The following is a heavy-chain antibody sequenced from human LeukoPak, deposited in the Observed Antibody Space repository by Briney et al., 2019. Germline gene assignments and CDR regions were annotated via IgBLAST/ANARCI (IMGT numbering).Heavy chain of an antibody. V-gene: IGHV3-7*01. CDR2: IGQDGSSK. Sequence: GGSLRLSCAASGFTLSSYWMSWVRQAPGQGLEWVANIGQDGSSKYYVDSVKGRFSISRDDAKNSLYLQMNSLRAEDTAVYYCARDLFSGSYYEDFWGQGTLVTVSS. D-gene: IGHD1-26*01. CDR3: ARDLFSGSYYEDF. J-gene: IGHJ4*02. CDR1: GFTLSSYW.